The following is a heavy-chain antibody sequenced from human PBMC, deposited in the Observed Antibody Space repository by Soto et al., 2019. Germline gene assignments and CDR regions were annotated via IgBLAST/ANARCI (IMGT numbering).Heavy chain of an antibody. CDR2: INWNGGST. CDR3: AKEISGSYYNDAFDI. D-gene: IGHD3-10*01. J-gene: IGHJ3*02. V-gene: IGHV3-20*01. CDR1: GFTFDDYG. Sequence: EVQLVESGGGVVRPGGSLRLSCAASGFTFDDYGMSWVRQAPGKGLEWVSGINWNGGSTGYADSVKGRFTISRDNAKNSLDLQINSLRAEDTALYHCAKEISGSYYNDAFDIWGQGTMVTVSS.